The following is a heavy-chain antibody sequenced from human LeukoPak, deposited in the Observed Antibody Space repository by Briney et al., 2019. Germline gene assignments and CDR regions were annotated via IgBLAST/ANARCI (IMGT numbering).Heavy chain of an antibody. CDR3: ARVPAGIFGVVTDAFDI. CDR1: GGSISSSSYY. J-gene: IGHJ3*02. CDR2: IYYSGST. Sequence: SETLSLTCTVSGGSISSSSYYWGWIRQPPGKGLEWIGSIYYSGSTYYNPSLKSRVTISVDTSKNQFSLKLSSVTAADTAVYYCARVPAGIFGVVTDAFDIWGQGTMVTVSS. D-gene: IGHD3-3*01. V-gene: IGHV4-39*07.